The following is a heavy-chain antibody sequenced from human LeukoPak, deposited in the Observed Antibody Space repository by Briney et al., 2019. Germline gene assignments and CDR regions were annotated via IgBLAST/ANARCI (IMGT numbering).Heavy chain of an antibody. CDR3: ARVTMGTFDY. CDR2: INHSGST. V-gene: IGHV4-34*01. CDR1: GGSFSGYY. D-gene: IGHD3-10*01. Sequence: PSETLSLTCAVYGGSFSGYYWSWIRQPPGKGLEWIGEINHSGSTNYNPSLKSRVTISVDTSKNQFSLKLSSVTAPDTAVYYCARVTMGTFDYWGQGTLVTVSS. J-gene: IGHJ4*02.